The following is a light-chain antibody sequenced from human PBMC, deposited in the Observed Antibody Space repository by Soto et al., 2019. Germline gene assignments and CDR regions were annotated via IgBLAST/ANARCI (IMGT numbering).Light chain of an antibody. V-gene: IGLV4-69*01. CDR3: QTWGTGKGV. CDR1: SGHSSYA. J-gene: IGLJ2*01. CDR2: LNSDGRH. Sequence: QPVLTQAPSASASLGASVKLTCTLTSGHSSYAIAWHQQQPEKAPRYLMKLNSDGRHYRGDGIPDRFSGSSSGAERYLTISSLQSEDEADYYCQTWGTGKGVFGGGTKLTVL.